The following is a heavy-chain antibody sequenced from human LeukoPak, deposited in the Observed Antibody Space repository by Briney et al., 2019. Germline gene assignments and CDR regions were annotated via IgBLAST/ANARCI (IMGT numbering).Heavy chain of an antibody. Sequence: ASVKVSCKASGYTFTSYDINWVRQATGQGLEWMGWMNPNSGNTGYAQKFQGRVTITTDESTSTAYMELSSLRSEDTAVYYCARLRESHTIFGVMGYWGQGTLVTVSS. V-gene: IGHV1-8*03. D-gene: IGHD3-3*01. J-gene: IGHJ4*02. CDR3: ARLRESHTIFGVMGY. CDR2: MNPNSGNT. CDR1: GYTFTSYD.